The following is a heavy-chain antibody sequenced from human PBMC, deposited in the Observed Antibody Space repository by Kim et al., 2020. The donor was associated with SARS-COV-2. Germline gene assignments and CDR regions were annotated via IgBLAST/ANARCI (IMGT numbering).Heavy chain of an antibody. Sequence: VKGRFTISRDNAKNSLYLQRNSRRAEDTAVYYCARVECSSTSCYGYYYMDVWGKGTTVTVSS. CDR3: ARVECSSTSCYGYYYMDV. D-gene: IGHD2-2*01. J-gene: IGHJ6*03. V-gene: IGHV3-11*01.